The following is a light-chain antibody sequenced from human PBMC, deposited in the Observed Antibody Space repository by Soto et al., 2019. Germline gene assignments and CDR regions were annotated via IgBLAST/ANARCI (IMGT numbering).Light chain of an antibody. CDR1: SSDVGGYNY. CDR2: DVS. J-gene: IGLJ1*01. CDR3: SSYTTSNTRQIV. V-gene: IGLV2-14*03. Sequence: QSVLTQPASVSGSPGQSITISCTGTSSDVGGYNYVSWYQHHPGKAPKLLIYDVSNRPSGISNRFSGSKSDNTASLTISGLQPEDEAVYYCSSYTTSNTRQIVLGTGTKVSVL.